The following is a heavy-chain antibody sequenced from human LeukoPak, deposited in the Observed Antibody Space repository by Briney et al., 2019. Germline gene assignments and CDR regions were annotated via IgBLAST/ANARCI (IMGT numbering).Heavy chain of an antibody. J-gene: IGHJ4*02. CDR3: ARGFITMMRPPPYFDY. CDR1: GGSISSYY. D-gene: IGHD3-22*01. CDR2: IYYSGST. V-gene: IGHV4-59*01. Sequence: PSETLSVTCTVSGGSISSYYWSWIRQPPGKGLEWIGYIYYSGSTNYNPSLKSRVTISVDTSKNQFSLKLSSVTAADTAVYYCARGFITMMRPPPYFDYWGQGTLVTVSS.